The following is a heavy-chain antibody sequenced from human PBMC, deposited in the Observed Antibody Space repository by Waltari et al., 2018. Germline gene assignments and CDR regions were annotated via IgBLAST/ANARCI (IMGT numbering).Heavy chain of an antibody. CDR2: INPKGGGT. J-gene: IGHJ5*02. D-gene: IGHD3-10*01. CDR1: GYIFTGYY. Sequence: QVQLVQSGAEVKKPGASVKVSCKASGYIFTGYYIHWVRQAPGQGLQWMGWINPKGGGTYYAQKFQGRVTMTRDTSISTAYMEWSSLRSDDTAVYYCARGGVQGVIIDDNWFDPWGQGTLVTVSS. CDR3: ARGGVQGVIIDDNWFDP. V-gene: IGHV1-2*02.